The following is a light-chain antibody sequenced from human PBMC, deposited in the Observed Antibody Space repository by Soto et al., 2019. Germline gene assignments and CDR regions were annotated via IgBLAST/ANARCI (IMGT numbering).Light chain of an antibody. CDR3: CSHGGFNTPYV. Sequence: QSVLTQPPSASGTPGQRVTISCSGSSSNIGSNYVYWYQQLPGTAPKLLIYSNNQRPSGVPDRFSGSKSGTSASLAISGLRSEDEADYYCCSHGGFNTPYVFATGTKLTVL. V-gene: IGLV1-47*02. J-gene: IGLJ1*01. CDR1: SSNIGSNY. CDR2: SNN.